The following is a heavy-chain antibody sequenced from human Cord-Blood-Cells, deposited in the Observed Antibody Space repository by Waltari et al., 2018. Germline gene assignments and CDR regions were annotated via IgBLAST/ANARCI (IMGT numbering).Heavy chain of an antibody. CDR3: ARPASGSSSIYYYGMDV. CDR1: GYTFTSYD. V-gene: IGHV1-8*01. CDR2: MNPNSGNT. J-gene: IGHJ6*02. Sequence: QVQLVQSGAEVKKPGASVKVSCKASGYTFTSYDINCVRPATGQGLEWMGWMNPNSGNTGYAQKVQGRVTMTRNTSISTAYMELSSLRSEDTAVYYCARPASGSSSIYYYGMDVWGQGTTVTVSS. D-gene: IGHD6-6*01.